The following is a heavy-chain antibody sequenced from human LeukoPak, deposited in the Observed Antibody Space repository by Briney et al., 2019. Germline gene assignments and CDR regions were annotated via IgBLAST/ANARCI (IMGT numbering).Heavy chain of an antibody. CDR3: ARGRVNADNWFDP. CDR1: GFIFSTYG. D-gene: IGHD2-21*01. CDR2: IGSDSTFV. V-gene: IGHV3-48*02. J-gene: IGHJ5*02. Sequence: GGSRKLSCAAPGFIFSTYGMNGVRQAPGKGPKGFSYIGSDSTFVRYADSVKGRFTISRDNAKDSLYLQMNSLRDEDTAVYYCARGRVNADNWFDPWGQGTLVTVSS.